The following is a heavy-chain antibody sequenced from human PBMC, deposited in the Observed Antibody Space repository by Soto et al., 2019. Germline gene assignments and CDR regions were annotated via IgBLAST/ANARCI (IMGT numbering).Heavy chain of an antibody. CDR3: ARANTIFGVVIGRDDAFDI. J-gene: IGHJ3*02. Sequence: QVQLQESGPGLVKPSQTLSLTCTVSGGSISSGGYYWSWIRQHPGKGLEWIGYIYYSGSTYYNPSLKSRVTISVDTSKNQFSLKLSSVTAADTAVYYCARANTIFGVVIGRDDAFDIWGQGTMVTVSS. V-gene: IGHV4-31*03. CDR1: GGSISSGGYY. D-gene: IGHD3-3*01. CDR2: IYYSGST.